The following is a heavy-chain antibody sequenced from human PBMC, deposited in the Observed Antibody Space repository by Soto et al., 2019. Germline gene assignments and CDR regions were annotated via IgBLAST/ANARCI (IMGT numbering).Heavy chain of an antibody. J-gene: IGHJ4*02. D-gene: IGHD3-3*01. CDR3: ARGAHGSGYAVY. CDR1: GYTFTTYG. Sequence: ASVKVSCKASGYTFTTYGFNWVRQAPGQGLEWMGWISGYNGNTNFPQKFQGRVTLTTDTSRSTAYMELRSLRSEDTAVYYCARGAHGSGYAVYWGQGTLVTVSS. V-gene: IGHV1-18*01. CDR2: ISGYNGNT.